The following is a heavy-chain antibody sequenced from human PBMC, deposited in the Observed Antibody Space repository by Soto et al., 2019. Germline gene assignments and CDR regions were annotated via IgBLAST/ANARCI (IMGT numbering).Heavy chain of an antibody. CDR1: GYSFTSYW. CDR3: ARRARYYYDSSGYVNDAFDI. Sequence: GESLKISCKGSGYSFTSYWIGWVRQMPGKGLEWMGIIYPGDSDTRYSPSFQGQVTISADKSISTAYPQWSSLKASDTAMYYCARRARYYYDSSGYVNDAFDIWGQGTMVTVSS. CDR2: IYPGDSDT. D-gene: IGHD3-22*01. J-gene: IGHJ3*02. V-gene: IGHV5-51*01.